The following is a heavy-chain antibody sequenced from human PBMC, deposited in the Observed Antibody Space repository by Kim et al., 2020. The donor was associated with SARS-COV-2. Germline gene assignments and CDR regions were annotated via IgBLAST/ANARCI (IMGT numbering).Heavy chain of an antibody. D-gene: IGHD2-2*01. CDR2: INHSGST. J-gene: IGHJ4*02. V-gene: IGHV4-34*01. Sequence: SETLSLTCAVYGGSFSGYYWSWIRQPPGKGLEWIGEINHSGSTNYNPSLKSRVTISVDTSKNQFSLKLSSVTAADTAVYYCARRQDIVVVPAASPFDYWGQGTLVTVSS. CDR3: ARRQDIVVVPAASPFDY. CDR1: GGSFSGYY.